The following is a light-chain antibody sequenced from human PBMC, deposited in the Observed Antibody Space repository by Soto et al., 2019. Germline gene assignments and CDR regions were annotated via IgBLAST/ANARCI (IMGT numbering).Light chain of an antibody. J-gene: IGKJ4*01. V-gene: IGKV3-15*01. CDR1: QNIGRN. Sequence: EIVMTQSPATLSVSPGERATLSCRASQNIGRNLAWYQQIPGQAPRLLFYDASTRATGIPDRFSASGSGTEFTLTITSLQSEDFAVYYCHQYNQWPPPFGGGTKVDI. CDR3: HQYNQWPPP. CDR2: DAS.